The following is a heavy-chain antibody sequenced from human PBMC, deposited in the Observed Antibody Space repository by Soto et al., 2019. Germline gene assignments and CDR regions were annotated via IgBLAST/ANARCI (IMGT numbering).Heavy chain of an antibody. D-gene: IGHD1-1*01. Sequence: QVQLVQSGAEVKKPGASVKVSCKASGYTFTSYGISWVRQAPGQGLEWMGWISAYNGNTKYAQKLQGRVTMTTDTSTSTAYMELRSLRSDDTAVYYCARDTWLERRPPWFDPWGQGTLVTVSS. CDR1: GYTFTSYG. V-gene: IGHV1-18*01. J-gene: IGHJ5*02. CDR3: ARDTWLERRPPWFDP. CDR2: ISAYNGNT.